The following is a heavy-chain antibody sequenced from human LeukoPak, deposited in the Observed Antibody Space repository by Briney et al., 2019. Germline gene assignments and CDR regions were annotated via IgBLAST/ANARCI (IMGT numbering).Heavy chain of an antibody. CDR2: IYYSGST. Sequence: SETLSLTCTVSGGSISSSSYYWGWIRQPPGKGLEWIGSIYYSGSTYYNPSLKGRVTLSVDTSKTQFSLRLSSVTAADTAVYYCAREDSGSYYNYYYFYMDVWGKGTTVTISS. CDR3: AREDSGSYYNYYYFYMDV. CDR1: GGSISSSSYY. J-gene: IGHJ6*03. D-gene: IGHD3-10*01. V-gene: IGHV4-39*07.